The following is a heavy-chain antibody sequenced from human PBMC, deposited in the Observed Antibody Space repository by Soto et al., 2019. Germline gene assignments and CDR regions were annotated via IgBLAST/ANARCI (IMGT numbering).Heavy chain of an antibody. V-gene: IGHV3-33*01. D-gene: IGHD5-12*01. CDR1: GFTFSSYG. CDR2: IWYDGSNK. J-gene: IGHJ6*02. CDR3: AREDGYNSSGHYYYYGMDV. Sequence: GGSLRLSCAASGFTFSSYGMHWVRQAPGKGLEWVAVIWYDGSNKYYADSVKGRFTISRDNSKNTLYLQMNSLRAEDTAVYYCAREDGYNSSGHYYYYGMDVWGQGTTVTVSS.